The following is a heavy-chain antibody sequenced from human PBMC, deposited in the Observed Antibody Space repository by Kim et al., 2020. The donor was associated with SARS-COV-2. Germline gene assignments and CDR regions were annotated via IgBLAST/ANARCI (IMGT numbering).Heavy chain of an antibody. Sequence: ASVKVSCKASGYTFTSYAMHWVRQAPGQRLEWMGWINAGNGNTKYSQKFQGRVTITRDTSASTAYMELSSLRSEDTAVYYCARSGGTAMVWFKDYWGQGTLVTVSS. J-gene: IGHJ4*02. D-gene: IGHD5-18*01. V-gene: IGHV1-3*01. CDR2: INAGNGNT. CDR1: GYTFTSYA. CDR3: ARSGGTAMVWFKDY.